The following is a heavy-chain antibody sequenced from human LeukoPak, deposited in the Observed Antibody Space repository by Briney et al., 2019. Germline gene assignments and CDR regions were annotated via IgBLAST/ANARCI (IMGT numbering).Heavy chain of an antibody. CDR2: ISGSGSGGST. V-gene: IGHV3-23*01. Sequence: GGSLRLSCAASGFTFSNYAMSWVRQAPGKGLEWVSAISGSGSGGSTYYADSVKGRFTISRDNSKNTLYLQMSSLRGEDTAVYYCAKRPSTSWYEDTFDIWGQGTWSPSLQ. CDR1: GFTFSNYA. J-gene: IGHJ3*02. CDR3: AKRPSTSWYEDTFDI. D-gene: IGHD2-2*01.